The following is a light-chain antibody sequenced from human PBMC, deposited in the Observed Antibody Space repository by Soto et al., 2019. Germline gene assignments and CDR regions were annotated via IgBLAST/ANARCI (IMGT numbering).Light chain of an antibody. V-gene: IGLV1-44*01. CDR2: SNN. J-gene: IGLJ1*01. Sequence: QSALTQPPSASGTPGQRVTISCSGSNSNIGSSTVEWYQQVPGKAPKLLISSNNQRPSGVPDRFSGSKSGTSASLAISGLQSEDEAHYYCAAWDDSLNGPFFGTGTKVTVL. CDR1: NSNIGSST. CDR3: AAWDDSLNGPF.